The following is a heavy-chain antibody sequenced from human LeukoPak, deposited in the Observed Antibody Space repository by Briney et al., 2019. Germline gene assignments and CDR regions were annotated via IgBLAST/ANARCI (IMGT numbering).Heavy chain of an antibody. J-gene: IGHJ6*03. CDR3: ARFAAGGSYYYYMDV. Sequence: GTSLRLSCAASGFTFSSYSMNWVRQAPGKGLEWVSYISSSSSTIYYADSVKGRFTISRDNAKNSLYLQMNSLRADDTAVYYCARFAAGGSYYYYMDVWGKGTTVTVSS. V-gene: IGHV3-48*04. D-gene: IGHD6-25*01. CDR2: ISSSSSTI. CDR1: GFTFSSYS.